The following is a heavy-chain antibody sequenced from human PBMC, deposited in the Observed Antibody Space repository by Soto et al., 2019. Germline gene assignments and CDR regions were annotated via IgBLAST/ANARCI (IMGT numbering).Heavy chain of an antibody. Sequence: SQTLSLTFAISGDSVSSNSAAWNWIRQSPSRGLEWLGRTYYRSKWYNDYAVSVKSRITINPDTSKNQFSLQLNSVTPEDTAVYYCASESIAAAGTYYYYYGMDVWGQGTTVTVSS. J-gene: IGHJ6*02. V-gene: IGHV6-1*01. CDR3: ASESIAAAGTYYYYYGMDV. CDR2: TYYRSKWYN. CDR1: GDSVSSNSAA. D-gene: IGHD6-13*01.